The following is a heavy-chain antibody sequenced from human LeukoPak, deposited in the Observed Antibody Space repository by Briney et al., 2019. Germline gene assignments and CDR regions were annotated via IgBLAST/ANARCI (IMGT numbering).Heavy chain of an antibody. CDR2: ISAYNDNK. V-gene: IGHV1-18*01. J-gene: IGHJ4*02. Sequence: ASVKVSCKASGYSFTTYGINWVRQAPGQGLEWMGWISAYNDNKKYTQEFQGRVTMTTDTSTNTASLELRSLRSDDTAVYYCAIAVTAIFAFDYWGQGTLVTVSS. CDR3: AIAVTAIFAFDY. CDR1: GYSFTTYG. D-gene: IGHD5-18*01.